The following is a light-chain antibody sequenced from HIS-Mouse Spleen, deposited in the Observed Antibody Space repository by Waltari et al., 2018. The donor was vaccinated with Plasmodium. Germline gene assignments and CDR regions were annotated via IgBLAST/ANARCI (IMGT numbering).Light chain of an antibody. CDR3: SSYAGSNNLV. V-gene: IGLV2-8*01. J-gene: IGLJ3*02. CDR2: EVS. Sequence: QSALTPPPSASGSPGQSVTISCTGTSRDVGGYTYVSWYQQHPGKAPKLMIYEVSKRPSGGPDRFSGSKSGNTASLTVSGLQAEDEADYYCSSYAGSNNLVFGGGTKLTVL. CDR1: SRDVGGYTY.